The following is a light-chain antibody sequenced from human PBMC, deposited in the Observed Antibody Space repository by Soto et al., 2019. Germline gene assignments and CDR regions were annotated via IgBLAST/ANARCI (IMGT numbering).Light chain of an antibody. J-gene: IGLJ1*01. CDR1: SSDFGGFNY. CDR2: EAN. CDR3: SSYAVTNIFV. Sequence: QSALTQPRSVSGSPGQSVTISCSGTSSDFGGFNYVSWYQQHPGRAPKVLIYEANKRPPGVPDRFSGSKSGSTASLTVSGLQAEDEAEYYCSSYAVTNIFVFGTGTKVTAL. V-gene: IGLV2-8*01.